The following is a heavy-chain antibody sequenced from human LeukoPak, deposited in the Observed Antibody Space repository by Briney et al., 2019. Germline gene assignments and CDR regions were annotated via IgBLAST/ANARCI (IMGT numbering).Heavy chain of an antibody. Sequence: PGGSLRFSCAASGFTFSSYGMHWVRQAPGKGLEWVAVISYDGSNKYYADSVKGRFTISRDNSKNTLYLQMNSLRAEDTAVYYCAKVYSSSLSFDIWGQGTMVTVSS. CDR2: ISYDGSNK. V-gene: IGHV3-30*18. J-gene: IGHJ3*02. CDR3: AKVYSSSLSFDI. D-gene: IGHD6-6*01. CDR1: GFTFSSYG.